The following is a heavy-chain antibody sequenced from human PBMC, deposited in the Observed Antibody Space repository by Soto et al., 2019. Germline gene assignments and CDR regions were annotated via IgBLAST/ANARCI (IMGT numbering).Heavy chain of an antibody. CDR3: ASGQVYGSGSYPAY. Sequence: SETLSLTCAVYGGSFSGYYCSWIRQSPGKGLEWIGEINNSGGTNYNPSLRSRATISVDTSKSQFSLNLNSVTAADTAVYYCASGQVYGSGSYPAYWGRGTLVTVSS. V-gene: IGHV4-34*01. J-gene: IGHJ4*02. CDR2: INNSGGT. CDR1: GGSFSGYY. D-gene: IGHD3-10*01.